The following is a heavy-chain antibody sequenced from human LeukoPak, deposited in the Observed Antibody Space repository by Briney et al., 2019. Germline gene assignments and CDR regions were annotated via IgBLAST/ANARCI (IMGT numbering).Heavy chain of an antibody. CDR3: ARTSDYDYVWGSYRSYFDY. J-gene: IGHJ4*02. CDR1: GYTFTSYG. CDR2: ISAYNGNT. D-gene: IGHD3-16*02. Sequence: ASVKVSCKASGYTFTSYGISWVRQAPGQGLEWMGWISAYNGNTNYAQKLQGRVTMTTDTSTSTAHMELRSLRSDDTAVYYCARTSDYDYVWGSYRSYFDYWGQGTLVTVSS. V-gene: IGHV1-18*01.